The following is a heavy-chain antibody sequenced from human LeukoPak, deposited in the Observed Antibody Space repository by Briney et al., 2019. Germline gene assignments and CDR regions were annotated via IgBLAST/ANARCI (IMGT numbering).Heavy chain of an antibody. D-gene: IGHD2-8*01. CDR2: IDHSGST. CDR1: GASLRGSY. J-gene: IGHJ2*01. CDR3: ARGGNGWYFDL. V-gene: IGHV4-34*01. Sequence: PSEPLSLTCAVQGASLRGSYWSWIRQPPGKGLQWIGQIDHSGSTHSIPSLKSRVTISLDTSQSQVSLKVNSVTAADTAVYFCARGGNGWYFDLWGRGTLVTVSS.